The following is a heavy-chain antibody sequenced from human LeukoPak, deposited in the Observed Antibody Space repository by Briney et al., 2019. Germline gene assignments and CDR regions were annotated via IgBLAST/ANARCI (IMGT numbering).Heavy chain of an antibody. J-gene: IGHJ4*02. Sequence: GGSLRLSCTASEFAFGNFYMSWIRQAPGKGLEWVAYIDGRSTAILYADSVRGRFTISRDNSKNSLYLEMNSLTAEDTAVYHCARDYRPYYFDYWGQGALVTVSS. D-gene: IGHD3-16*02. CDR2: IDGRSTAI. CDR1: EFAFGNFY. V-gene: IGHV3-11*01. CDR3: ARDYRPYYFDY.